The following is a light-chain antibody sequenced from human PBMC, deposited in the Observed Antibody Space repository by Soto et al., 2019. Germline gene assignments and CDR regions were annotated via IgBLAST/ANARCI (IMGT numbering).Light chain of an antibody. Sequence: DIQMTQSPSSLSASVGDRVTITCRASQSISNYLNWYQQKPGKAPKLLMYDASTLQGGVPSGFSGSGSGTNFTLTINSLQPEDFATYFCQQSYSPPHTFGQGTKLEIK. J-gene: IGKJ2*01. CDR2: DAS. V-gene: IGKV1-39*01. CDR1: QSISNY. CDR3: QQSYSPPHT.